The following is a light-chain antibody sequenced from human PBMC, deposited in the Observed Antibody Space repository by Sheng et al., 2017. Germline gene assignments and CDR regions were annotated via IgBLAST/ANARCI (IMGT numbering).Light chain of an antibody. CDR2: STN. CDR1: SGSVSTRYY. Sequence: QTVVTQEPSFSVSPGGTVTLTCALSSGSVSTRYYPSWYQQIPGQAPRTLIYSTNTRSSGVPDRFSGSILGNKAALTITGAQADDESDYYCVLYMGNGIWVFGGGTKLTVL. CDR3: VLYMGNGIWV. J-gene: IGLJ3*02. V-gene: IGLV8-61*01.